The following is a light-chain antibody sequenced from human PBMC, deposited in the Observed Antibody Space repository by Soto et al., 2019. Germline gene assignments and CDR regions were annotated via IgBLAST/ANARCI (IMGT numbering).Light chain of an antibody. Sequence: EIVLTQSPGTLSLSPGEGATLSCRASQSVSTTYLAWYQQKPGQAPRLLIYGASSRATGIPDRFSGSGSGTDFTLTISRLEPEDFAVYYCQHYGSSLFTFGPGTKVDIK. J-gene: IGKJ3*01. V-gene: IGKV3-20*01. CDR2: GAS. CDR3: QHYGSSLFT. CDR1: QSVSTTY.